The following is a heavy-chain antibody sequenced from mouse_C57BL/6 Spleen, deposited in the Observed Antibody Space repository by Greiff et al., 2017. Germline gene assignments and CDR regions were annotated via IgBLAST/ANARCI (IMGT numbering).Heavy chain of an antibody. CDR3: ARVTGGYDGGYAMDY. V-gene: IGHV1-82*01. J-gene: IGHJ4*01. D-gene: IGHD2-2*01. CDR1: GYAFSSSW. Sequence: VQLQQSGPELVKPGASVKISCKASGYAFSSSWMNWVKQRPGKGLEWIGRIYPGDGDTNYNGKFKGKATLTADKSSSTAYMQLSSLTSEDSAVYFCARVTGGYDGGYAMDYWCQGTPVTVSS. CDR2: IYPGDGDT.